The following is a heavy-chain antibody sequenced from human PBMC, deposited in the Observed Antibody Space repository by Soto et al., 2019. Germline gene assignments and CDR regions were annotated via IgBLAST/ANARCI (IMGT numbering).Heavy chain of an antibody. V-gene: IGHV3-48*01. Sequence: EVQLVESGGGLVQPGGSLRLSCAASGFTFSSYSMNWVRQAPGKGLEWVSYISSSSSTIYYADSVKGRFTISRDNAKNAVYLTMNSLRAEDTAVYYWAREGSRGWNGLNWFDPWGQGTLVTVSS. J-gene: IGHJ5*02. CDR1: GFTFSSYS. CDR3: AREGSRGWNGLNWFDP. CDR2: ISSSSSTI. D-gene: IGHD6-19*01.